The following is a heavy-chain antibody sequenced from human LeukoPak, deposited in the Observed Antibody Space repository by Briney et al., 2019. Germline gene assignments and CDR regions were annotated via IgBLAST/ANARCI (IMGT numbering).Heavy chain of an antibody. CDR2: VHNVGST. Sequence: SETLSLTCTVSGVSTTNGIYYWAWIRQSPGKGLEWIGSVHNVGSTYYNLSLRSRVTMSIDTSKNQFSLRLNSVTTADTAVYYCARHAEYNSGWHFYLDHWGQGILVTVSS. D-gene: IGHD6-19*01. CDR1: GVSTTNGIYY. CDR3: ARHAEYNSGWHFYLDH. V-gene: IGHV4-39*01. J-gene: IGHJ4*02.